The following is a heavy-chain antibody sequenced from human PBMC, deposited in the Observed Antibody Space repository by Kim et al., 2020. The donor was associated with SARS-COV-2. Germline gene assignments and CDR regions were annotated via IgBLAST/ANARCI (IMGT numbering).Heavy chain of an antibody. Sequence: GGSLRLSCVASGFTFRNYGMSWVRQAPGKGLEWVAMKKGDGSEEHHVDSVNRRFTISGNTDRNSLSLKNSSLRAEDTANYYCADLDS. V-gene: IGHV3-7*01. CDR2: KKGDGSEE. J-gene: IGHJ5*01. CDR1: GFTFRNYG. CDR3: ADLDS.